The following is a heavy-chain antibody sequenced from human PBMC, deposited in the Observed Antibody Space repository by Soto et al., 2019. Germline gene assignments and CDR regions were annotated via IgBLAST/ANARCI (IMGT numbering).Heavy chain of an antibody. Sequence: SETLSLTCAVSGGSISSGGYSWSWIRQPPGKGLEWIGYIYHSGSTYYNPSLKSRVTMSVDRSKNQFSLKLSSVTAADTAVYYCARHRIDYGDPFDYWGQGTLVTVSS. J-gene: IGHJ4*02. CDR2: IYHSGST. CDR1: GGSISSGGYS. CDR3: ARHRIDYGDPFDY. D-gene: IGHD4-17*01. V-gene: IGHV4-30-2*01.